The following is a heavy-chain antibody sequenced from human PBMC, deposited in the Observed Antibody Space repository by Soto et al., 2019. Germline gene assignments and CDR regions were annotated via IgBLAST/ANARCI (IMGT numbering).Heavy chain of an antibody. J-gene: IGHJ4*02. CDR2: ISPTFGTA. V-gene: IGHV1-69*06. CDR3: ASERSAQYFDS. CDR1: GGTFSRHA. Sequence: GASVKVSCKASGGTFSRHAIAWVRQAPRQGLEWMGGISPTFGTATYAPKFQGRVAISADRSSNTAYMELSSLRSQDTAVYYCASERSAQYFDSWGQGTVVTVSS. D-gene: IGHD1-26*01.